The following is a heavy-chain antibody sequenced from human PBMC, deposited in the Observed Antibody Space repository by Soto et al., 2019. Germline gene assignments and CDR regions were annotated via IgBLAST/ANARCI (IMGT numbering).Heavy chain of an antibody. V-gene: IGHV3-23*01. Sequence: VQLLESGGGLVQPGGSLRLSCAASGFTFSKYALSWVRQAPGKGLEWVSAITGSGDRTYYADSVKGRFTVSRDNSKNTLSLEMNSLSAEDTALYYCAKGLGTGSYAASDSWGQGTLVTVSS. CDR3: AKGLGTGSYAASDS. J-gene: IGHJ5*01. D-gene: IGHD1-26*01. CDR2: ITGSGDRT. CDR1: GFTFSKYA.